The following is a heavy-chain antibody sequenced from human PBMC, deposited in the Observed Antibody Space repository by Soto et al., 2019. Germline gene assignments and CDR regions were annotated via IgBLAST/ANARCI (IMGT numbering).Heavy chain of an antibody. Sequence: ASVKVSCKASGYTFTGYYMHWVRQAPGQGLEWMGWINPNSGGTNYAQKFQGRVTMTRDTSISTAYMELSRLRSDDTAVYYCAREWLDMGSYGLDVWGQGSTVIFSS. J-gene: IGHJ6*02. CDR1: GYTFTGYY. V-gene: IGHV1-2*02. CDR2: INPNSGGT. D-gene: IGHD6-19*01. CDR3: AREWLDMGSYGLDV.